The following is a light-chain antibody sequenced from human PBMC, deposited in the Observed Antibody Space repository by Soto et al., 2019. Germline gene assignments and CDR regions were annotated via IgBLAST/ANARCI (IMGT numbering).Light chain of an antibody. CDR3: SSYTDRSTVI. CDR1: RSDVGGYDY. V-gene: IGLV2-14*03. J-gene: IGLJ2*01. CDR2: GVT. Sequence: QSALTQPASVSGSPGQSISISCTGTRSDVGGYDYVSWYQRHPGKAPNLLIYGVTTRPAGVSYRFSGSKSGNTASLTISGLQADDEAYYYCSSYTDRSTVIFGGGTKLTVL.